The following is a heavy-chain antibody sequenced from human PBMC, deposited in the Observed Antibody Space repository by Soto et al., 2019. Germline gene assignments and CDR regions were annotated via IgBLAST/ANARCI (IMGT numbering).Heavy chain of an antibody. D-gene: IGHD2-8*01. CDR1: GFCLSPYT. Sequence: GRSLRLSCAASGFCLSPYTLNWDLRAPGKGLEWVSAISGSGGSPSYADSVQGRFTISRDNPKKTLYLQMNSLRAEDTAVYYCAKARCTTSNCYVPDYWGQGTLVTVSS. J-gene: IGHJ4*02. CDR3: AKARCTTSNCYVPDY. CDR2: ISGSGGSP. V-gene: IGHV3-23*01.